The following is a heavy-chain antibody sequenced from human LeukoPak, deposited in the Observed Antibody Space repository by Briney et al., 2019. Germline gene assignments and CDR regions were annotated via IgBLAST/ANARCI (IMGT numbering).Heavy chain of an antibody. J-gene: IGHJ6*03. CDR3: VRGHMDV. CDR1: GFTVSSYD. Sequence: GGSLRLSCVASGFTVSSYDMSWVRQAPGRGLDWFSFISGSTSAVYIADSVRGRFTISRDTTSNSSHLEMNSLRDEDTAVYYCVRGHMDVWGKGTTVIVSS. CDR2: ISGSTSAV. V-gene: IGHV3-48*02.